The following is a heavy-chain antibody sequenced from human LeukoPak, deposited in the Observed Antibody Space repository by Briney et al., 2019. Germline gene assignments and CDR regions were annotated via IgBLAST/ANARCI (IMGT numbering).Heavy chain of an antibody. D-gene: IGHD1-7*01. V-gene: IGHV3-33*01. CDR3: AGIYGAWTYDY. CDR1: AFTFSSYG. J-gene: IGHJ4*02. Sequence: PGGSLRLSCAASAFTFSSYGMHWVRHAPGDGREWVAVILSAVGTPFYTDSVKGRLTVSRDHSKNTLYLQMNSLRAEDTAVYYCAGIYGAWTYDYWGQGTLVAVSS. CDR2: ILSAVGTP.